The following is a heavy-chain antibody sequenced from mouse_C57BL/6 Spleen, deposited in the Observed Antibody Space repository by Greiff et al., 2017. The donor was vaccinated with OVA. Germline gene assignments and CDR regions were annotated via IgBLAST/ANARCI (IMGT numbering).Heavy chain of an antibody. J-gene: IGHJ1*03. V-gene: IGHV14-4*01. CDR3: IYYGRSRDWYFDD. D-gene: IGHD1-1*01. Sequence: VQLQQPGAELVRPGASVKLSCTASGFTIKDDYMHWVKQRPEQGLEWIGWIDPENGDTDYASKFQGKATITADKSSNTAYLQLSRLTSEDTAVYDCIYYGRSRDWYFDDWGTGTTLTVSS. CDR2: IDPENGDT. CDR1: GFTIKDDY.